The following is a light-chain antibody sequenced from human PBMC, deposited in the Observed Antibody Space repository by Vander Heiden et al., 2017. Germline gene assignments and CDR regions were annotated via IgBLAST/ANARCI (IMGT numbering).Light chain of an antibody. Sequence: SSELTQPPSVSVSPGQTATITCSGDALPDQYSYWYQQKPGQAPLLMIEKDSERPSGIPERFSGSSSGTIITLTISGVQADDEADYYCQSTDTTGTNVVFGGGTRLTVL. CDR1: ALPDQY. CDR3: QSTDTTGTNVV. J-gene: IGLJ2*01. CDR2: KDS. V-gene: IGLV3-25*03.